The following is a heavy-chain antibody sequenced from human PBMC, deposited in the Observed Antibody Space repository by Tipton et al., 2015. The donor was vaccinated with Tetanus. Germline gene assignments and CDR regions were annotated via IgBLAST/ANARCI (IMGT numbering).Heavy chain of an antibody. V-gene: IGHV4-31*03. CDR1: GDSLVRGGYY. CDR3: ARDFGSNHNWFDP. Sequence: TLSLTCTVSGDSLVRGGYYWTWIRHLPGKGLERIGYIYHTGAAHYNPSLKSRVTLSVDMSKNQFFLKMISMTAADTAVYFCARDFGSNHNWFDPWGQGTPVTVSS. D-gene: IGHD6-13*01. J-gene: IGHJ5*02. CDR2: IYHTGAA.